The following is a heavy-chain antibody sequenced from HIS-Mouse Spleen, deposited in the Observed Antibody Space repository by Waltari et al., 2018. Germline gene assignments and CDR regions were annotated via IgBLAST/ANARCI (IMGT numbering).Heavy chain of an antibody. CDR1: GYTFTGYY. CDR3: ASLFDSSPFHDAFDI. CDR2: INPNSGGT. V-gene: IGHV1-2*02. Sequence: QVQLVQSGAEVKKPGASVKVSCKASGYTFTGYYMHWVRQAPGQGLEWMRWINPNSGGTNYAQKCKSRGTMTRDTSISTAYMELGRLRSDDTAVYYCASLFDSSPFHDAFDIWGQGTMVTVSS. J-gene: IGHJ3*02. D-gene: IGHD6-13*01.